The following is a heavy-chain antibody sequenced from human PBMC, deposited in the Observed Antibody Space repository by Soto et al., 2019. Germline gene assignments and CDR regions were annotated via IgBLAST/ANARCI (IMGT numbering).Heavy chain of an antibody. J-gene: IGHJ4*02. CDR2: IWYDGSNK. CDR1: GFTFSSYG. V-gene: IGHV3-33*01. Sequence: PGGSLRFSCAASGFTFSSYGMHWVRQAPGKGLEWVAAIWYDGSNKYYADSVKGRFTISRDNSKNTLYLQMNSLRAEDTAVYYCARDGELRYFDWLFHPVDYWGQGTLVTVSS. D-gene: IGHD3-9*01. CDR3: ARDGELRYFDWLFHPVDY.